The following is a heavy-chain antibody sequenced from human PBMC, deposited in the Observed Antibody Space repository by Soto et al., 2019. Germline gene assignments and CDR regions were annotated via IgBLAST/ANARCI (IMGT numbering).Heavy chain of an antibody. Sequence: PGGSLRLSCAASGFTFSDYYMSWIRQAPGKGLEWVSYISSDSRTKYYVDSVKGRFTISRDNAKNSLFMQMSGLRAEDTAVYYCVRGGYGPVDAFDVWGQGTMVTVSS. CDR3: VRGGYGPVDAFDV. D-gene: IGHD5-12*01. CDR1: GFTFSDYY. V-gene: IGHV3-11*04. J-gene: IGHJ3*01. CDR2: ISSDSRTK.